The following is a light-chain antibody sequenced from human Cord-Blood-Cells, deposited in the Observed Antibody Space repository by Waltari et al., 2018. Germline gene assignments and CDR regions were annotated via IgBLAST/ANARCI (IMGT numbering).Light chain of an antibody. CDR2: GAS. J-gene: IGKJ4*01. CDR1: QSVSSN. CDR3: QQYNNWPRLT. Sequence: EIVMTQSPATLSVSPGERATLSCRASQSVSSNLAWYQQKPGQAPRLLFYGASIRATVIPARFSGSWSGTEFTLTISSLQSEDFAVYYCQQYNNWPRLTFGGGTKVEIK. V-gene: IGKV3D-15*01.